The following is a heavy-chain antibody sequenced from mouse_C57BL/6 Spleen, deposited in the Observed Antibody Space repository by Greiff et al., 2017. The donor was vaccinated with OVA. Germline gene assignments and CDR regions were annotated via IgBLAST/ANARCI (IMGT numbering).Heavy chain of an antibody. D-gene: IGHD2-4*01. CDR2: IHPSDSDT. CDR3: ALPDYDGTWFAY. J-gene: IGHJ3*01. V-gene: IGHV1-74*01. Sequence: QVQLKQPGAELVKPGASVKVSCKASGYTFTSYWMHWVKQRPGQGLEWIGRIHPSDSDTNYNQKFKGKATLTVDKSSSTAYMQLSSLTSEDSAVQYCALPDYDGTWFAYWGQGTLVTVSA. CDR1: GYTFTSYW.